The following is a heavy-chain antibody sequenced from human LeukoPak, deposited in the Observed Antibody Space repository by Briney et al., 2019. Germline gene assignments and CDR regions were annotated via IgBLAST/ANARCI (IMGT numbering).Heavy chain of an antibody. CDR3: ARDRSCTGGSCYMDV. CDR1: GFTFSSYA. CDR2: ISGSGSTT. D-gene: IGHD2-15*01. V-gene: IGHV3-23*01. Sequence: GGSLRLSCAASGFTFSSYAMSWVRQAPHKGLEWVSGISGSGSTTSYADSVKGRFTISRDNSKNTLSLQMSSLRVEDTAVYYCARDRSCTGGSCYMDVWGRGTTVTVSS. J-gene: IGHJ6*03.